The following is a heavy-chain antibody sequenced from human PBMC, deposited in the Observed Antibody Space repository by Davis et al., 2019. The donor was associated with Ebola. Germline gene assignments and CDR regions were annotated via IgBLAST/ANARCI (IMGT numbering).Heavy chain of an antibody. Sequence: GESLKISCVVSGFTLNTGWMHWVRQAPGKGLEWVSTLGTSAATYYADSVKGRFTISRDNAKNTLFLQMNSLRADDTAVYYCATDPYGGNPQSADYWGQGSLVTVSS. CDR1: GFTLNTGW. D-gene: IGHD3-16*01. V-gene: IGHV3-69-1*01. J-gene: IGHJ4*02. CDR2: LGTSAAT. CDR3: ATDPYGGNPQSADY.